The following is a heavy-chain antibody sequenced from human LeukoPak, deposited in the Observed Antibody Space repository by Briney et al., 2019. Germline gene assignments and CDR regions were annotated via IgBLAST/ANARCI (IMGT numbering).Heavy chain of an antibody. CDR1: GFTFSNRY. V-gene: IGHV3-11*05. CDR2: ISSSSHYT. D-gene: IGHD1-14*01. CDR3: VTETTEGAKDY. Sequence: GGSLRLSCAASGFTFSNRYMGWVRQAPGKGLAWVSYISSSSHYTNYEASVRGRFIISRDNARDSVYLQMDSLRVEDTAIYYCVTETTEGAKDYWGQGTLVTVSS. J-gene: IGHJ4*02.